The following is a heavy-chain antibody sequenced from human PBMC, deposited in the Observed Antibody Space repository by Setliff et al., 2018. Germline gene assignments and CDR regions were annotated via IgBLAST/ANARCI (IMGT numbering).Heavy chain of an antibody. CDR2: INPNSGAT. Sequence: GASVKVSCKASGYTFTGYYMHWVRQAPGLGLEWIGWINPNSGATSNTQKFQGRLTMTRDTSMNAAYLQLSSLRPDDTAVYYCARMSGFLYMDVWGKGTPVTVSS. CDR1: GYTFTGYY. D-gene: IGHD3-3*01. CDR3: ARMSGFLYMDV. J-gene: IGHJ6*03. V-gene: IGHV1-2*02.